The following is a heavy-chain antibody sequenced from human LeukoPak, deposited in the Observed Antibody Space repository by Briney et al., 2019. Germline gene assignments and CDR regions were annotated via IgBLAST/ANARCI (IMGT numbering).Heavy chain of an antibody. V-gene: IGHV2-70*11. CDR1: GFSLSTSGMC. CDR2: IDWDDDK. CDR3: ARNYDSSGYYYYFDY. J-gene: IGHJ4*02. Sequence: SGPALVKPTQTLTLTCTFSGFSLSTSGMCVSWIRQPPGKALEWLARIDWDDDKYYSTSLKTRLTISKDTSKNQVVLTMTNMDPVDTATYYCARNYDSSGYYYYFDYWGQGTLVTVSS. D-gene: IGHD3-22*01.